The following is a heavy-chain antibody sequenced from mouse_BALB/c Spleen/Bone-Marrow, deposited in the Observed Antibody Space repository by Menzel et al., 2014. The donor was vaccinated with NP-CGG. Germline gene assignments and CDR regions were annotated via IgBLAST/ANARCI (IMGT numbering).Heavy chain of an antibody. CDR2: IWGDGTT. V-gene: IGHV2-6-7*01. J-gene: IGHJ4*01. CDR3: AREKYGNYYAMDY. Sequence: QVQLQQSGPGLVAPSQSLSITCTVSGFSLTGFGINWIRQPPGKGLEWLGTIWGDGTTDYNSALKSRLSINKDNSKSQVFLKMNSLQAGDTARYYCAREKYGNYYAMDYWGQGTSVTVSS. D-gene: IGHD2-10*02. CDR1: GFSLTGFG.